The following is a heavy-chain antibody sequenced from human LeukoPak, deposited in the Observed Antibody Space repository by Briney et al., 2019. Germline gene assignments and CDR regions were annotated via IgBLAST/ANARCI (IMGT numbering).Heavy chain of an antibody. Sequence: SETLSLACAVYGASVSGYYWSWIRQPPGKGLEWIGEINHSGSTNYNPSLKSRVTISVDTSKNQFSLKLSSVTAADTAVYYCARARTTVTMDYWGQGTLVTVSS. CDR2: INHSGST. J-gene: IGHJ4*02. D-gene: IGHD4-17*01. CDR3: ARARTTVTMDY. V-gene: IGHV4-34*01. CDR1: GASVSGYY.